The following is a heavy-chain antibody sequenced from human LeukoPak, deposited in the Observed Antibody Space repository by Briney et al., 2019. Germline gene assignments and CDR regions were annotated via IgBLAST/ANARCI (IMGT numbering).Heavy chain of an antibody. CDR3: ASWKVVVSNGGCDI. CDR1: GYSISSGYY. Sequence: SETLSLTCTVFGYSISSGYYWGWIRQPPGKGLEWIGSIYHSGSSYYNPSLKSRVTISVDTSKNQFSLKLSSVTAEDTAVYYCASWKVVVSNGGCDIWGQGTMVTVSS. CDR2: IYHSGSS. V-gene: IGHV4-38-2*02. J-gene: IGHJ3*02. D-gene: IGHD2-15*01.